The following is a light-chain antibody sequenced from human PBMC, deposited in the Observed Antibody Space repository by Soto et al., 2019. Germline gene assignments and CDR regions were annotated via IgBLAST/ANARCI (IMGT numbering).Light chain of an antibody. CDR1: QSIRSW. V-gene: IGKV1-5*03. Sequence: DIQMTQSHSTLPASVGDRFTVTCRASQSIRSWLAWYQEKPGKAPKLLIYKASLLETGVPSRFSGSASGTEFTLTISSLQTDDFGTYYCQQYNSHPWTFAQGTKVDI. CDR2: KAS. J-gene: IGKJ1*01. CDR3: QQYNSHPWT.